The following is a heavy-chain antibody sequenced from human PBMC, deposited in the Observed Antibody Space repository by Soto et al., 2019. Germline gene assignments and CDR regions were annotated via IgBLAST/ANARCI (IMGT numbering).Heavy chain of an antibody. J-gene: IGHJ6*02. V-gene: IGHV4-39*01. CDR2: IYYSGST. D-gene: IGHD5-12*01. Sequence: PSETLSLTCTVSGGSISSSSYYWGWIRQPPGKGLEWIGSIYYSGSTYYNPSLKSRVTISVDTSKNQFSLKLSSVTAADTAVYYCARQIVATTYYYYGMDVWGQGTTVTVSS. CDR1: GGSISSSSYY. CDR3: ARQIVATTYYYYGMDV.